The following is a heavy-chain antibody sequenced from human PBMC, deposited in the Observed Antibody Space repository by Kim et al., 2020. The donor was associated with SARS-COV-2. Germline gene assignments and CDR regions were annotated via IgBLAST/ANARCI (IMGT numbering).Heavy chain of an antibody. D-gene: IGHD3-10*01. CDR2: IWYDGSNK. CDR1: GFTFSSYG. CDR3: ARAKVYYGSGSADAFDI. V-gene: IGHV3-33*08. J-gene: IGHJ3*02. Sequence: GGSLRLSCAASGFTFSSYGMHWVRQAPGKGLEWVAVIWYDGSNKYYADSVKGRFTISRDNSKNTLYLQMNSLRAEDTAVYYCARAKVYYGSGSADAFDIWGQGTMVTVSS.